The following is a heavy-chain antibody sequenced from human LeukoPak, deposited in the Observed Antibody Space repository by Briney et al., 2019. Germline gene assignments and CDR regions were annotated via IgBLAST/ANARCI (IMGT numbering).Heavy chain of an antibody. D-gene: IGHD3-3*01. J-gene: IGHJ5*02. CDR3: ARESFLEWLLSANWFDP. CDR2: ISSSSSTI. V-gene: IGHV3-48*01. CDR1: GFTFSSYS. Sequence: PGGSLRLSCAASGFTFSSYSMNWVRQAPGKGLEWVSYISSSSSTIYYADSVKGRFTISRDNAKNSLYLQMNSLRAEDTAVYYCARESFLEWLLSANWFDPWGQGTLVTVSS.